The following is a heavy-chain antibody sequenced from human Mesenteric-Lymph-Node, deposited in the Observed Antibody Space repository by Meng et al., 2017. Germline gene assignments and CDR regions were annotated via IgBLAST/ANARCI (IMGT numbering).Heavy chain of an antibody. Sequence: GGSLRLSCAASGFTFSNYDMHWVRQAPGKGLEWVAVTSYVGTNEFHANSVRGRFTISRDDSKNTLFLQMNSLRIEDTAVYYCARGGDGGSFGDWGQGTLVTVSS. CDR3: ARGGDGGSFGD. J-gene: IGHJ4*02. CDR2: TSYVGTNE. D-gene: IGHD1-26*01. CDR1: GFTFSNYD. V-gene: IGHV3-30*01.